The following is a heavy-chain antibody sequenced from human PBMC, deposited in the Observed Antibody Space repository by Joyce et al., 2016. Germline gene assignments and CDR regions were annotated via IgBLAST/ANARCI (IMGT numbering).Heavy chain of an antibody. D-gene: IGHD1-26*01. J-gene: IGHJ4*02. V-gene: IGHV1-2*02. CDR1: GYTFTDYY. CDR2: INPNSGGT. Sequence: QVQLVQSGAEVQKPGASVRVSCKGSGYTFTDYYIHWVRQAPGQGLEWMGLINPNSGGTNCAQNFQGRVNMTGDTSISTVYMELHRLRSDDTAVYYCARATKPVMVVGFPEFWGQGTLVTVSS. CDR3: ARATKPVMVVGFPEF.